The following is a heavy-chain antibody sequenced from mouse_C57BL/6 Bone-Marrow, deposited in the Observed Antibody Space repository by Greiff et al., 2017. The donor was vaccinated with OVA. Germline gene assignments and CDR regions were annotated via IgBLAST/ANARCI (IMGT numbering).Heavy chain of an antibody. CDR3: ARAPYGYDGAWFAY. CDR1: GYAFSSSW. Sequence: VKLQESGPELVKPGASVKISCKASGYAFSSSWMNWVKQRPGKGLEWIGRIYPGDGDTNSNGKFKGKGTLTADKSSSTAYMQLSSLTSEDSAVYFCARAPYGYDGAWFAYWGQGTLVTVSA. J-gene: IGHJ3*01. D-gene: IGHD2-2*01. V-gene: IGHV1-82*01. CDR2: IYPGDGDT.